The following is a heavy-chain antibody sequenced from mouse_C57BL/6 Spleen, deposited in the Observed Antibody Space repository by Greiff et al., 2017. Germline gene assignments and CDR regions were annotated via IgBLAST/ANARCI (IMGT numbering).Heavy chain of an antibody. CDR2: INPNYGTT. CDR1: GYSFTDYN. J-gene: IGHJ1*03. Sequence: LVESGPELVKPGASVKISCKASGYSFTDYNMNWVKQSNGKSLEWIGVINPNYGTTSYNQKFKGKATLTVDQSSSTAYMQLNSLTSEDSAVYYCARPVYGSSHWYFDVWGTGTTVTVSS. CDR3: ARPVYGSSHWYFDV. V-gene: IGHV1-39*01. D-gene: IGHD1-1*01.